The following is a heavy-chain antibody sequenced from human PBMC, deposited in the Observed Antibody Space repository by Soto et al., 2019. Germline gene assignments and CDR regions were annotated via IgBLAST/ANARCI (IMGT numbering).Heavy chain of an antibody. Sequence: SETLSLTCTVSGGSISSSSYYWGWIRQPPGKGLEWIGSIYYSGSTYYNPSLKSRVTISVDTSKNQFSLKLSSVTAADTAVYYCARPVLRFISSGPNDAFDIWGQGTMVTVSS. CDR1: GGSISSSSYY. V-gene: IGHV4-39*01. CDR3: ARPVLRFISSGPNDAFDI. D-gene: IGHD3-3*01. J-gene: IGHJ3*02. CDR2: IYYSGST.